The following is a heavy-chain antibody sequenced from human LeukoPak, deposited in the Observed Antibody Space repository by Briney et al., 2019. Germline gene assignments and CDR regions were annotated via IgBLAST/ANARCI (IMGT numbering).Heavy chain of an antibody. D-gene: IGHD3-10*01. Sequence: GGSLRLSCAASGFTFSSYSMNWVRQAPGKGLEWVSSISSSSSYIYYADSVKGRFTISRDNAKNSLYLQMNSLRAEDTAVYYCARARPTPPALWFGSPTGGAFDIWGQGTMVTVSS. J-gene: IGHJ3*02. CDR3: ARARPTPPALWFGSPTGGAFDI. V-gene: IGHV3-21*01. CDR2: ISSSSSYI. CDR1: GFTFSSYS.